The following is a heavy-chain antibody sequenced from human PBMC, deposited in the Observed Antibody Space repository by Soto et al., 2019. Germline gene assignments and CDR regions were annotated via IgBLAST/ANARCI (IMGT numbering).Heavy chain of an antibody. D-gene: IGHD1-26*01. CDR1: GFTFSSYA. Sequence: GGSLRLSCAASGFTFSSYAMHWVRQAPGKGLEWVAVISYDGSNKYYADSVKGRFTISRDNSKNTLYLQMNSLRAEDTAVYYCARVWGELPTTGDYWGQGTLVTVSS. CDR2: ISYDGSNK. V-gene: IGHV3-30-3*01. J-gene: IGHJ4*02. CDR3: ARVWGELPTTGDY.